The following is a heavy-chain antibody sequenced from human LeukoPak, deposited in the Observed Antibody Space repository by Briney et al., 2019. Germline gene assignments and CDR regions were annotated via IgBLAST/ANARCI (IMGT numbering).Heavy chain of an antibody. CDR1: GGSISSSGYY. CDR3: ARSLETRYYSYYYGMDV. D-gene: IGHD4-17*01. Sequence: SETLSLTCTVSGGSISSSGYYWGWIRQPPGKGLEWIGSIYYSGSTYYNPSLKSRVTISVDTSKNQFSLKLSSVTAADTAVYYCARSLETRYYSYYYGMDVWGQGTTVTVSS. CDR2: IYYSGST. J-gene: IGHJ6*02. V-gene: IGHV4-39*07.